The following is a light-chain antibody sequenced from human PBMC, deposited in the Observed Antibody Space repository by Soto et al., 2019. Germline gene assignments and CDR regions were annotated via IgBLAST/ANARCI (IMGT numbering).Light chain of an antibody. J-gene: IGLJ1*01. CDR3: CSYTTSNTRQIV. Sequence: QSALTQPASVSGSPGQSITISCTGTSSDVGGYNYGSWYQQHPGKAPKFMIYDVSNRPSGVSNRFSGSKSGNTASLTISGLQAEDEADYYCCSYTTSNTRQIVFGTGTKVTVL. V-gene: IGLV2-14*01. CDR1: SSDVGGYNY. CDR2: DVS.